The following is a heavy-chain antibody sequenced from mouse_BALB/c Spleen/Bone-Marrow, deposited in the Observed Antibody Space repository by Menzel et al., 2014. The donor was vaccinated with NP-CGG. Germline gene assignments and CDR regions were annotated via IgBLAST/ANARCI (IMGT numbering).Heavy chain of an antibody. D-gene: IGHD2-2*01. Sequence: QVQLKQSGPGLVAPSQSLSITCTVSGFSLTSYGVHWVRQPPGKGLEWLGVIWAGGSTNYNSALMSRLSISKDNSKSQVFLKMNRLQTDDTAMYYCARDSGYDWYFDVWGAGTTVTVSS. J-gene: IGHJ1*01. V-gene: IGHV2-9*02. CDR1: GFSLTSYG. CDR3: ARDSGYDWYFDV. CDR2: IWAGGST.